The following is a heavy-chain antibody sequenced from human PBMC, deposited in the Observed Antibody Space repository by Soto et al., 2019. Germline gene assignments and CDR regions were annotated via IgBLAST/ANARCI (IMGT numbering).Heavy chain of an antibody. V-gene: IGHV3-33*01. CDR2: IWYDGSNK. J-gene: IGHJ4*02. CDR1: GVTFSSYG. D-gene: IGHD6-19*01. Sequence: GGFLRLSCTASGVTFSSYGMHWVRQAPGKGLEWVAVIWYDGSNKYFADSVKGRFTISRDNSKNTLYLQMSSLRAEDTAVYYCARDVLIVSVAGTVGIDYWGQGTLVTVSS. CDR3: ARDVLIVSVAGTVGIDY.